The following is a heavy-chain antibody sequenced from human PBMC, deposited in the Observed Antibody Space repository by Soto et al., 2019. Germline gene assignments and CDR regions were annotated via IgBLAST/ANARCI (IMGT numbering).Heavy chain of an antibody. CDR1: GFTLSSYA. CDR3: ARGQRALITYGPFHX. J-gene: IGHJ5*02. D-gene: IGHD4-17*01. Sequence: GGSLRLSCAASGFTLSSYAMSWVRQAPGKGLEWVSTFSCTGGYTCYAYSVKVRFTISIDDSKNTLFLHMNSLRAADTAVYYCARGQRALITYGPFHXWGQVTLVTVSX. CDR2: FSCTGGYT. V-gene: IGHV3-23*01.